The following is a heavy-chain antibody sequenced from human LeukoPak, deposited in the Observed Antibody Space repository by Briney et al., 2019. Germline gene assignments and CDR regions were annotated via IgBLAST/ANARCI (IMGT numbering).Heavy chain of an antibody. V-gene: IGHV3-9*01. Sequence: GGSLRLSCAASGFTFDDYARHWLGQAQGKGLEWVSGISWNSGSIGYADSVKGRFTISRDNAKNSLYLQMNSLRAEDTALYYCAKGVAAAGTSPFHYWGQGTLVTVSS. J-gene: IGHJ4*02. CDR3: AKGVAAAGTSPFHY. D-gene: IGHD6-13*01. CDR2: ISWNSGSI. CDR1: GFTFDDYA.